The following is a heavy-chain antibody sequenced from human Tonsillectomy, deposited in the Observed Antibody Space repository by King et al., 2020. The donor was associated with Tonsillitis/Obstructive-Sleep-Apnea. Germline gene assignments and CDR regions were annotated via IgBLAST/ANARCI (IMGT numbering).Heavy chain of an antibody. D-gene: IGHD3-10*01. CDR2: IYYRGST. Sequence: QLQESGPGLVKPSETLSLTCTVSGGSISSYYWSWIRQPPGKGLEWIGYIYYRGSTNYKPSLKSRVTISVDTAKNQFSLKLSSVTAADTAVYYCAGRRSSSGSYAFDIWGQGTMVTVSS. J-gene: IGHJ3*02. CDR1: GGSISSYY. V-gene: IGHV4-59*01. CDR3: AGRRSSSGSYAFDI.